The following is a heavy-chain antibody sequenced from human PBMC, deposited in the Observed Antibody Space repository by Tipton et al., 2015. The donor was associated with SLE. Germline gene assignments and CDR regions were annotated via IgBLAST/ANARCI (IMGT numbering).Heavy chain of an antibody. CDR1: GGSIGSNY. CDR2: ISDGGGT. Sequence: TLSLTCSVSGGSIGSNYWIWIRQPPGKGLEWIGYISDGGGTNHNPSLKSRVTISVDPAKNQFSLRLSSVTAADTAVYYCARGRDYDFWSGYYYNWFDPWGQGTLVTVSS. J-gene: IGHJ5*02. CDR3: ARGRDYDFWSGYYYNWFDP. V-gene: IGHV4-59*12. D-gene: IGHD3-3*01.